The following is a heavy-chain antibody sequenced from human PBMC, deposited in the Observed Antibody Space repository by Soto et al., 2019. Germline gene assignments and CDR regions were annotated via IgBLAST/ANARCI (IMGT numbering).Heavy chain of an antibody. CDR2: IYYTGST. J-gene: IGHJ4*02. D-gene: IGHD3-16*01. V-gene: IGHV4-59*01. CDR3: AKDGMGDKLPFSAR. Sequence: LSDPWSVVDGSSISFCGRCIRKTPGKGLEWIGYIYYTGSTTYNPSLKSRVTISVDPSKNQFSLKLSSVTAADTVFFFCAKDGMGDKLPFSARWCKGTPVPVSS. CDR1: DGSSISFC.